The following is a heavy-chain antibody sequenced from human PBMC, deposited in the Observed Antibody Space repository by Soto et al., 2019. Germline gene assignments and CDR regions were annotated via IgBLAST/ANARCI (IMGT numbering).Heavy chain of an antibody. Sequence: VGSLRLSCAASGFTFSNAWMSWVRQAPGKGLEWVGRIKSKTDGGTTDYAAPVKGRFTISRDDSKNTLYLQMNSLKTEDTAVYYCTTQYLLLTVFDYWGQGTLVTVSS. D-gene: IGHD3-16*01. J-gene: IGHJ4*02. V-gene: IGHV3-15*01. CDR3: TTQYLLLTVFDY. CDR2: IKSKTDGGTT. CDR1: GFTFSNAW.